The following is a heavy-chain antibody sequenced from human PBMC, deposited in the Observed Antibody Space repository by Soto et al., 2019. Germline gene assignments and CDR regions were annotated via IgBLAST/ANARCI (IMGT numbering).Heavy chain of an antibody. CDR3: AKDELAHSSGSDY. V-gene: IGHV3-30*18. J-gene: IGHJ4*02. CDR1: GFTFSSYG. D-gene: IGHD6-19*01. Sequence: QVQLVESGGGVVQPGRSLRLSCAASGFTFSSYGIHWVRQAPGKGLEWVAVISYDGSNKYYADSVKGRFTISRDNSKNTLYLKMNSLRAEDTAVYYCAKDELAHSSGSDYWGQGTLVTVSS. CDR2: ISYDGSNK.